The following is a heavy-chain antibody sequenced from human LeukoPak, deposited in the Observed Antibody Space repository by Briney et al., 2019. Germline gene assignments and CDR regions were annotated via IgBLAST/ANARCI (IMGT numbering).Heavy chain of an antibody. J-gene: IGHJ4*02. V-gene: IGHV2-5*02. D-gene: IGHD5/OR15-5a*01. CDR2: IYWDDDK. Sequence: SGPTLANPTRTLTLTCTLSGFSLRTDGVAVGWIRQPPGKALEWVALIYWDDDKRHTPSLNARLNAPKHTSKTQVVLTMTNMAPVDTAPYFCAHRPPVWHAFDSWGQGTLVTASS. CDR3: AHRPPVWHAFDS. CDR1: GFSLRTDGVA.